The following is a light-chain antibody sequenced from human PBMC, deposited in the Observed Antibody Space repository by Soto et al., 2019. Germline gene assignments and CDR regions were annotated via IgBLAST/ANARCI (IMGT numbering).Light chain of an antibody. CDR1: YTDVGGYNR. J-gene: IGLJ3*02. CDR3: VSYIESSLTHWV. CDR2: EVD. V-gene: IGLV2-14*01. Sequence: QPVLTQPASVSGSPGQSITISCTGTYTDVGGYNRVSWYQHHAGKGPKMLIFEVDNRPSGISDRFSGSKSGDTASLTISDLQAEDEADYYCVSYIESSLTHWVFGGGTKLT.